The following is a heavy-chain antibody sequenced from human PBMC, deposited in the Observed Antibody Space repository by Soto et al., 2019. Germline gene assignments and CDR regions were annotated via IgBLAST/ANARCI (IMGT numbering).Heavy chain of an antibody. Sequence: QVQLVESGGGVVQPGRSLRLSCAASGFTFSSYGMHWVRQAPGKGLEWVAVISYDGSNKYYADSVKGRFTISRDNSKNTLYVQMNSLRAEDTAVYYCAGSQWGAQWLAPFDYWGQGTLVTVSS. CDR1: GFTFSSYG. CDR2: ISYDGSNK. V-gene: IGHV3-30*03. D-gene: IGHD6-19*01. J-gene: IGHJ4*02. CDR3: AGSQWGAQWLAPFDY.